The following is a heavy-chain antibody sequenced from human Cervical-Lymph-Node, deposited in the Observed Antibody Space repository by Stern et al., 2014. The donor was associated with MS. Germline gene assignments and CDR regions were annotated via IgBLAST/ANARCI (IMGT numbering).Heavy chain of an antibody. CDR1: GYTFTTPNYG. D-gene: IGHD4-11*01. Sequence: VQLVQSGPEVRQPGASVRVSCKASGYTFTTPNYGIAWVREAPGRGLEWRGWISSYNGNTVYAQKLQDRVTMTTDTSTSTAYMELRSLRSDDTAFYYCARERLRDFNDYHFDSWGQGTLVTVSS. V-gene: IGHV1-18*01. J-gene: IGHJ4*02. CDR3: ARERLRDFNDYHFDS. CDR2: ISSYNGNT.